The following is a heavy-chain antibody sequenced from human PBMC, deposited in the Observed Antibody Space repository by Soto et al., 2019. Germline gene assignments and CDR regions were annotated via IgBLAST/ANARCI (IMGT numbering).Heavy chain of an antibody. J-gene: IGHJ6*02. D-gene: IGHD3-10*01. Sequence: PGGSLRLSCAASGFTFSSYGMHWVRQAPGKGLEWVAVIWYDGSNKYYADSVKGRFTISRDNSKNTLYLQMNSLRAEDTAVYYCARDHRALLWFGEYHGMDVWGQGTTVTVSS. CDR1: GFTFSSYG. V-gene: IGHV3-33*01. CDR2: IWYDGSNK. CDR3: ARDHRALLWFGEYHGMDV.